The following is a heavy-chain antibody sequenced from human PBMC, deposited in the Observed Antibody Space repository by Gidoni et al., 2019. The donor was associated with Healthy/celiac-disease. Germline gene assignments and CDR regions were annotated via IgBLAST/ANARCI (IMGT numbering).Heavy chain of an antibody. CDR1: FSSYA. Sequence: FSSYALSWVRQAPGKGLERVSAISSSGGSTYSEDSVNGRFTISRDNSKNTLYLQMNSLRAEDTAVYYCAKPTTHSSSWEFDYWGQGTLVTVSS. CDR2: ISSSGGST. J-gene: IGHJ4*02. CDR3: AKPTTHSSSWEFDY. D-gene: IGHD6-13*01. V-gene: IGHV3-23*01.